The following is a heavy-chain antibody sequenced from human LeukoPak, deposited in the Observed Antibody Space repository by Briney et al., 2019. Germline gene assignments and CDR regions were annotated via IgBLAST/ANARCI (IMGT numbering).Heavy chain of an antibody. D-gene: IGHD2-15*01. J-gene: IGHJ5*02. CDR2: IKSKTDGGTT. V-gene: IGHV3-15*01. Sequence: GGSLRLSCAASGFTFSNAWMSWVRQAPGKGLEWVGRIKSKTDGGTTDYAAPVKGRFTISRDDSKNTAYLQMNSLKTEDTAVYYCTRRSPCSGGSCYGWFDPWGQGTLVTVSS. CDR1: GFTFSNAW. CDR3: TRRSPCSGGSCYGWFDP.